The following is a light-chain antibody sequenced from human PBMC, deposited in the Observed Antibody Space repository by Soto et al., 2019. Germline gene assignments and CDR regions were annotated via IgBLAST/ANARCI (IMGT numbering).Light chain of an antibody. CDR3: QLYGTSPKT. V-gene: IGKV3-20*01. J-gene: IGKJ1*01. Sequence: EILLTQSPGTLSLSPGERATLSCRASQSVSSSYLAWYQQKPGQAPRLLIYGASSRATGIPDRFSGSGSGTDFTLTISRLEPEDFAVYYCQLYGTSPKTFGQGTKVDIK. CDR2: GAS. CDR1: QSVSSSY.